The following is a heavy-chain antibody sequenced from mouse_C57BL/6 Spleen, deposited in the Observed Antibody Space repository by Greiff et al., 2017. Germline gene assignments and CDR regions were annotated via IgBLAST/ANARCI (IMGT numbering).Heavy chain of an antibody. CDR2: IRHKANGYTT. Sequence: EVQLVESGGGLVQPGGSLSLSCEASGFTFTDYYMSWVRQPPGQALEWLGFIRHKANGYTTEYSASVKGRFTISGDPSQSILYLQMNALRAEDSATYYCARVNSTVVAPRYCDFWGTGTTLTVSS. CDR1: GFTFTDYY. D-gene: IGHD1-1*01. V-gene: IGHV7-3*01. J-gene: IGHJ1*03. CDR3: ARVNSTVVAPRYCDF.